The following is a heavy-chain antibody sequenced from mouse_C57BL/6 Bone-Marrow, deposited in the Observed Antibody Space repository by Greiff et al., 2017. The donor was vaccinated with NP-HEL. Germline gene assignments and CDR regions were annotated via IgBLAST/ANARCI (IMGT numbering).Heavy chain of an antibody. CDR1: GFTFSSYG. CDR2: ISSGGSYT. J-gene: IGHJ4*01. CDR3: ARQLLCYAMDY. Sequence: EVHLVESGGDLVKPGGSLKLSCAASGFTFSSYGMSWVRQTPDKRLEWVATISSGGSYTYYPDSVKGRFTISRDNAKNTLYLQMSSLKSEDTAMYYCARQLLCYAMDYWGQGTSVTVSS. D-gene: IGHD2-1*01. V-gene: IGHV5-6*01.